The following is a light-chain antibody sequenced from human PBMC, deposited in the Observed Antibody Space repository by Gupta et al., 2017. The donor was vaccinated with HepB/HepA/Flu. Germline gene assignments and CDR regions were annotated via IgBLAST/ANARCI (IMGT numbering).Light chain of an antibody. J-gene: IGKJ1*01. V-gene: IGKV3-20*01. Sequence: IVLTPSPDTLSLSPGERATLSCRASQRISSNYLAWEQQKRGQAPRLVIYGAYRRATAIPGRFSGGGAGPDFTLSSHRAEDEDFDGYDGQQYGSGTFGHGTTVDIK. CDR2: GAY. CDR1: QRISSNY. CDR3: QQYGSGT.